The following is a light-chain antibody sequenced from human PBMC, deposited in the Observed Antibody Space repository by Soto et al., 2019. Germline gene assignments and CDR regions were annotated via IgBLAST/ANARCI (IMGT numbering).Light chain of an antibody. CDR1: ESVNGKY. CDR2: AAS. Sequence: EIVLTQSPGTLSLSPGDRATLSCRASESVNGKYLAWYQQKPGQAPRLLIYAASSRATGVPDRFSGSGSGTDFTLYSLTITRLDPEDSAVYYCHKYGSSHQTFGQGTKLEIK. J-gene: IGKJ2*01. V-gene: IGKV3-20*01. CDR3: HKYGSSHQT.